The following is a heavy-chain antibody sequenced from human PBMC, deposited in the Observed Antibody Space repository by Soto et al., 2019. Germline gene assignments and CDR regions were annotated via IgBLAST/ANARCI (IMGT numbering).Heavy chain of an antibody. CDR3: AKDPSSSWYLNWFDP. V-gene: IGHV3-30*18. J-gene: IGHJ5*02. Sequence: PGGSLRLSCAASGFTFSSYGMHWVRQAPGKGLEWVAVISYDGSNKYYADSVKGRFTISRDNSKNTLYLQMNSLRAEDTAVYYCAKDPSSSWYLNWFDPWGQGTLVTAPQ. CDR2: ISYDGSNK. CDR1: GFTFSSYG. D-gene: IGHD6-13*01.